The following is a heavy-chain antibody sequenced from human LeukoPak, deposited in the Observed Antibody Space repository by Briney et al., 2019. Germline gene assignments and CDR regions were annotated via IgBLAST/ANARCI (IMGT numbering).Heavy chain of an antibody. Sequence: SETLSLTCTVSGYSISSGHFWRWIRQPPGKGLEWIGSIYGSGTTYYDPPLRSRVSISADTSKNHFSLELSSVTAADTAVYYCASVGGGSLYWGQGTLVTVSS. CDR3: ASVGGGSLY. V-gene: IGHV4-38-2*02. J-gene: IGHJ4*02. D-gene: IGHD3-16*01. CDR1: GYSISSGHF. CDR2: IYGSGTT.